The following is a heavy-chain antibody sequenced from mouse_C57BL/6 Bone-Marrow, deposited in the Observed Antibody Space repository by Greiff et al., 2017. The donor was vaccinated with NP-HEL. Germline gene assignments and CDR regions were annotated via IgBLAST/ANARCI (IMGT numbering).Heavy chain of an antibody. V-gene: IGHV3-6*01. CDR1: GYSITSGYY. D-gene: IGHD4-1*01. CDR2: ISYDGSN. CDR3: AKTGTLYAIDY. Sequence: DVKLQESGPGLVKPSQSLSLTCSVTGYSITSGYYWNWIRQFPGNKLEWMGYISYDGSNNYNPSLKNRISITRDTSKNQFFLKLNSVTTEDTATYYCAKTGTLYAIDYWGQGTSVTVSS. J-gene: IGHJ4*01.